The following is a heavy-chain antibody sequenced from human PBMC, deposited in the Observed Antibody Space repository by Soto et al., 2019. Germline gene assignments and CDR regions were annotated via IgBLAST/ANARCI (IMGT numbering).Heavy chain of an antibody. J-gene: IGHJ4*02. CDR1: GGTFSSYP. CDR2: TNGNLGTG. V-gene: IGHV1-69*16. CDR3: ARRDSHGFFRYFDN. Sequence: QVQLVQSGAEVKRPGSSVKVSCKASGGTFSSYPISWVRQAPGQGLEWMGGTNGNLGTGNYAQKFRGRLTITTDLSTTTAYMELSSLTSEDTAVYYCARRDSHGFFRYFDNWGPGTLVTVSS. D-gene: IGHD3-10*01.